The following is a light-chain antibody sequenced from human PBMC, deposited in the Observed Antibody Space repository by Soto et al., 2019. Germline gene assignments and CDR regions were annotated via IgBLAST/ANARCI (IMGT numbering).Light chain of an antibody. V-gene: IGKV3-20*01. CDR1: PAVTSKF. Sequence: EIVLTQSPGTLSLSPGDEATLSCKASPAVTSKFLAWYQQKVGQTPRLLIHGASTRATGIAARFSGSGSGTDFTLTISRLEPEDFAVYYCQQYGSSPWTFGQGTKVDIK. CDR3: QQYGSSPWT. J-gene: IGKJ1*01. CDR2: GAS.